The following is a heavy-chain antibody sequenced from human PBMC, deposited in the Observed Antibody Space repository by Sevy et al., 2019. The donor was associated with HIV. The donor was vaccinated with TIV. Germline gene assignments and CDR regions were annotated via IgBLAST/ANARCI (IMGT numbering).Heavy chain of an antibody. Sequence: SGPTLVNPTQTXTLXXXXSGXSLSTSXVGVGXIRQPPGKAXEWLALIYWDDDKRYSPSLKSRLTITKDTSKNQVVLTMTNXXPVDTATYYCAHIPXXXYXXXXXXYWGQGTLVTVSS. J-gene: IGHJ4*02. CDR2: IYWDDDK. V-gene: IGHV2-5*02. CDR1: GXSLSTSXVG. CDR3: AHIPXXXYXXXXXXY.